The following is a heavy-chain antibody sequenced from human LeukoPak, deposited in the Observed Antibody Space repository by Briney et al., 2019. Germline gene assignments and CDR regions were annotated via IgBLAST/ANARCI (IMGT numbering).Heavy chain of an antibody. V-gene: IGHV3-30*03. CDR1: GFTFSSYG. J-gene: IGHJ4*02. CDR2: ISYDGSNK. D-gene: IGHD7-27*01. Sequence: GGSLRLSCAASGFTFSSYGMHWVRQAPGKGLEWVAVISYDGSNKYHADSVKGRFTISRDNAKYSLYLQMDSLRAEDTAVYYCARDKRTGDSYFDSWGQGTLVTVSS. CDR3: ARDKRTGDSYFDS.